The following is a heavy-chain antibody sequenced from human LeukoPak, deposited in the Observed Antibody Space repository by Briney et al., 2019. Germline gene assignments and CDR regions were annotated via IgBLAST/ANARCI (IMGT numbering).Heavy chain of an antibody. Sequence: PGGSLRLSCAASGFTFSSYAMSWVRQAPGKGLEWVSAISGSGGSTYYADSVKGRFTISRDNSKNTLYLQMNSLRAEDTAVYYCANMVAGLGHPFDYWGQGTLVTVSS. J-gene: IGHJ4*02. CDR2: ISGSGGST. V-gene: IGHV3-23*01. CDR3: ANMVAGLGHPFDY. CDR1: GFTFSSYA. D-gene: IGHD6-19*01.